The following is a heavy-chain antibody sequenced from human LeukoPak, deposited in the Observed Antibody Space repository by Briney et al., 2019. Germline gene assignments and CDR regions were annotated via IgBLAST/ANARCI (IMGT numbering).Heavy chain of an antibody. D-gene: IGHD6-13*01. CDR2: ISYDGSNK. J-gene: IGHJ4*02. V-gene: IGHV3-30*18. Sequence: GGSLRLSCAASGFTFSSYGMHWVRQAPGKGLEWVAVISYDGSNKYYADSVKGRFTISRDNSKNTLYLQMNSLRAEDTAVYYCAKSGSSSWSSPLDYWGQGTLVTVPS. CDR1: GFTFSSYG. CDR3: AKSGSSSWSSPLDY.